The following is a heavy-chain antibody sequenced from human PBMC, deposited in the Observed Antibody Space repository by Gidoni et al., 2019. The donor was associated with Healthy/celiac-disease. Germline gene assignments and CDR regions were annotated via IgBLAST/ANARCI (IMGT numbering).Heavy chain of an antibody. CDR3: ARDSGPQVGATIGPLDY. V-gene: IGHV1-69*01. Sequence: QVQLVQSGAEVKKPVSSVQVSCKASGGTFSSSAISWVRQAPGQGLEWMGGIIPIFGTANYAQKFQGRVTITADESTSTAYMGLSSLRSEDTAVYYCARDSGPQVGATIGPLDYWGQGTLVTVSS. D-gene: IGHD1-26*01. CDR2: IIPIFGTA. CDR1: GGTFSSSA. J-gene: IGHJ4*02.